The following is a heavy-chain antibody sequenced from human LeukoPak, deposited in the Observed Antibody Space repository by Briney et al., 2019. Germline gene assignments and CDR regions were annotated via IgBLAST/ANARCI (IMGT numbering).Heavy chain of an antibody. CDR1: GGSISGYY. Sequence: SETLSLTCTVSGGSISGYYWSWIRQPPGKGLEWIGYIYYSGSTNYNPSLKSRVTISVDTSKNQFSLKLSSVTAADTAVYYCARSGRSSWYTDYWGQGTLVTVSS. CDR3: ARSGRSSWYTDY. J-gene: IGHJ4*02. D-gene: IGHD6-13*01. CDR2: IYYSGST. V-gene: IGHV4-59*01.